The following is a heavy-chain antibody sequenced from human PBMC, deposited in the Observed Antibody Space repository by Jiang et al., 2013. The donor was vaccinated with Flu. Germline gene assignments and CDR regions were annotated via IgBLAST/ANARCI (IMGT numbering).Heavy chain of an antibody. CDR2: ISGSGGDT. CDR1: GFIFSNHA. J-gene: IGHJ4*02. CDR3: AKDRQWLRFGGSDS. D-gene: IGHD5-12*01. V-gene: IGHV3-23*01. Sequence: QLLESWGRLGTAWGSLRLSCAASGFIFSNHAMTWVRQAPGKGLEWVSTISGSGGDTYYADSVKGRFTISRDNSGNTVYLQMNSLTAGDTAVYFCAKDRQWLRFGGSDSWGQGTLVTVSS.